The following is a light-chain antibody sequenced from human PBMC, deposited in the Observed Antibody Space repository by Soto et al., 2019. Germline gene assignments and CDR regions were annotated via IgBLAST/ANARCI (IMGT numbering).Light chain of an antibody. V-gene: IGKV1-5*03. CDR3: QQYNTYSRLT. J-gene: IGKJ4*01. Sequence: DLQMTQSPSTLSASVGDRVTITCRASQSISSWLAWYQQKPGIAPKLLIYEASNLESGVPSRFSGSGSGTEFTLTISSLQPDDFATYYCQQYNTYSRLTFGGGTKVEIK. CDR1: QSISSW. CDR2: EAS.